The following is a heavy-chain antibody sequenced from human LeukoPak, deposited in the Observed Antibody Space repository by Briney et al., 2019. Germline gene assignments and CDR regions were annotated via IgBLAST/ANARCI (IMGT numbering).Heavy chain of an antibody. Sequence: PGGSLRLSCAASGFTFSSYAMHWVRQAPGKGLEWVAVTSYDGSNKYYADSVKGRFTISRDNSKNTLYLQMNSLRAEDTAVYYCARGYYYGSGSRNGAFDYWGQGTLVTVSS. CDR3: ARGYYYGSGSRNGAFDY. CDR2: TSYDGSNK. D-gene: IGHD3-10*01. J-gene: IGHJ4*02. V-gene: IGHV3-30-3*01. CDR1: GFTFSSYA.